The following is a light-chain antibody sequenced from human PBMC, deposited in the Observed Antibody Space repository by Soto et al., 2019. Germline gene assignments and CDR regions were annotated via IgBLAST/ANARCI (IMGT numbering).Light chain of an antibody. CDR2: GAS. J-gene: IGKJ2*01. CDR1: QSVSSN. V-gene: IGKV3D-15*01. CDR3: QQYNNWHPYT. Sequence: EIVMTQSPATLSVSPGERATLSCRASQSVSSNLAWYQQKPGQAPRLLIYGASTRATGIPARFSGSGSGTEFTLTISSLQSEDFAVYYCQQYNNWHPYTFGQRTKLEIK.